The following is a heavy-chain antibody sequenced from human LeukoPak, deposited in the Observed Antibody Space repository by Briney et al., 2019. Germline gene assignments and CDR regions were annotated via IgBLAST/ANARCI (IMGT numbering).Heavy chain of an antibody. CDR1: GFIFSNYG. CDR3: ARDDYYDRSGYPGY. V-gene: IGHV3-33*01. J-gene: IGHJ4*02. D-gene: IGHD3-22*01. Sequence: PGGSLRLSCVASGFIFSNYGMHWVRQAPGKGLEWVAVIWYDGSNKYYADSVKGRSTISRDNSKNTVYLQMNSLRVEDTAIYYCARDDYYDRSGYPGYWGQGTLVTVSS. CDR2: IWYDGSNK.